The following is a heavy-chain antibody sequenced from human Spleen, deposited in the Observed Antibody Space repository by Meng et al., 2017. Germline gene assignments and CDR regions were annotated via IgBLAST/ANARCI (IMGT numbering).Heavy chain of an antibody. Sequence: SVKVSCKVSGGTFSSHVLSWVRQAPGQGLEWMGGIIPMSGSVNYAQNFQGRVTLTTDESANTAYMELGSLRSEDTAVYYCSRVPYSRSFWRAPLDFDNWGQGTLVTVSS. D-gene: IGHD1-26*01. CDR3: SRVPYSRSFWRAPLDFDN. CDR2: IIPMSGSV. V-gene: IGHV1-69*05. CDR1: GGTFSSHV. J-gene: IGHJ4*02.